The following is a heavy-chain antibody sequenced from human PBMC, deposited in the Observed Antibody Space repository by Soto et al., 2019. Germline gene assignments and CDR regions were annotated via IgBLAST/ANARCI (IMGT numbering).Heavy chain of an antibody. J-gene: IGHJ5*02. CDR3: ARDAKNSSSWLNWFDP. D-gene: IGHD6-13*01. CDR1: GGSISSGGYY. CDR2: IYYSGST. V-gene: IGHV4-31*03. Sequence: PSETLSLTCTVSGGSISSGGYYWSWIRQHPGKGLEWIGYIYYSGSTYYNPSLKSRVTISVDTSKNQFSLKLSSVTAADTAVYYCARDAKNSSSWLNWFDPWGQGTLVTVSS.